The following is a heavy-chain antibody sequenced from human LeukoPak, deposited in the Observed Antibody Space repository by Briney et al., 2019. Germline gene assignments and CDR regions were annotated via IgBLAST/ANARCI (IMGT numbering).Heavy chain of an antibody. CDR3: ARGSGSPGLLWFGEQSQAAFDI. CDR1: GGSISSSSYY. Sequence: SETLSLTCTVSGGSISSSSYYWGWIRQPPGKGLEWIGSIYYSGSTYYNPSLKSRVTISVDTSKNQFSLKLSSVTAADTAVYYCARGSGSPGLLWFGEQSQAAFDIWGQGTMVTVSS. D-gene: IGHD3-10*01. J-gene: IGHJ3*02. V-gene: IGHV4-39*01. CDR2: IYYSGST.